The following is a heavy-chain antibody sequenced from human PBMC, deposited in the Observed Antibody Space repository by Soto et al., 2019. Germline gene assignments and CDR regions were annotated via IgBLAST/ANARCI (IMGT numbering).Heavy chain of an antibody. CDR3: ARDGNFWSGYYTLDY. CDR2: IIPIFGTA. CDR1: EGTFSSYA. V-gene: IGHV1-69*01. J-gene: IGHJ4*02. Sequence: QVQLVQSGAEVKKPGSSVKVSCKASEGTFSSYAISWVRQAPGQGLEWMGGIIPIFGTANYAQKFQGRVTITADESTSTAYMELSSLRSEDTAVYYCARDGNFWSGYYTLDYWGQGTLVTVSS. D-gene: IGHD3-3*01.